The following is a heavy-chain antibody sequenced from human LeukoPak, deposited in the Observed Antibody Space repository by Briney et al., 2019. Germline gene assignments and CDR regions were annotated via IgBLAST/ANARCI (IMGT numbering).Heavy chain of an antibody. D-gene: IGHD4-17*01. J-gene: IGHJ4*02. V-gene: IGHV3-23*01. CDR3: ARATVTTRRAGQYYFDY. CDR2: ISGSGGST. Sequence: GGSLRLSCAASGFTFSSYAMSWVRQAPGKGLEWVSAISGSGGSTYYADSVKGRFTISRDNSKNTLYLQMNSLRAEDTAVYYCARATVTTRRAGQYYFDYWGQGTLVTVSS. CDR1: GFTFSSYA.